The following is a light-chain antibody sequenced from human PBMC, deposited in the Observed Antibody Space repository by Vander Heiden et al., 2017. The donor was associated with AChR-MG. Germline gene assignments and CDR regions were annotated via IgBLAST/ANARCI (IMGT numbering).Light chain of an antibody. CDR3: QQYGRSPPYT. CDR2: GAS. Sequence: EIVFTQSPGTLSLSPGERATLSCRASQSVSSSYLAWYQHKPGQAPRLLIYGASSRATGIPDRFSGSGSGTDFTLTISRLEPEDFAVYYCQQYGRSPPYTFGQGTKLEIK. CDR1: QSVSSSY. J-gene: IGKJ2*01. V-gene: IGKV3-20*01.